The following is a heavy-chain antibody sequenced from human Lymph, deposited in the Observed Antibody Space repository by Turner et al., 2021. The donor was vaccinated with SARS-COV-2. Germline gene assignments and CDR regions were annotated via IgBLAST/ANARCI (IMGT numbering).Heavy chain of an antibody. CDR2: INPSGDST. CDR3: AGVGPGGFDY. Sequence: QVQLVQSGAEVKKPGASVKVSCKASGYTFTSYYMRWVRQAPGQGLEWMGIINPSGDSTSYAQKFQGRVTMTRDTSTSTVYMELSSLGSEDTAVYCWAGVGPGGFDYWGQGTPVTVSS. D-gene: IGHD2-15*01. J-gene: IGHJ4*02. CDR1: GYTFTSYY. V-gene: IGHV1-46*01.